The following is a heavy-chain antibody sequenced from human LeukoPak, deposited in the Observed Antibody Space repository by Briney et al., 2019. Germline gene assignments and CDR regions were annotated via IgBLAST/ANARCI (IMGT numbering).Heavy chain of an antibody. D-gene: IGHD3-16*01. CDR3: AKVRLEGDETSRYRPYDD. J-gene: IGHJ4*02. CDR2: ISGNGDKT. Sequence: GGSLRLSCVGSGFTFSTHAMGWVRQAPGKGLGWVSSISGNGDKTDYADSVRGRFSITRDSSKTTVTLQMNGLRAEDTAIYFCAKVRLEGDETSRYRPYDDWGQGTLVTVSS. CDR1: GFTFSTHA. V-gene: IGHV3-23*01.